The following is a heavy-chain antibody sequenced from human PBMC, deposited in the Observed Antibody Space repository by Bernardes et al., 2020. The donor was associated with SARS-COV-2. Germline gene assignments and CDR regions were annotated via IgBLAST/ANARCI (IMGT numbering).Heavy chain of an antibody. Sequence: GWSLRLSCAASGFTVSSNYMNWVRQAPGKGPEWVSVIYSGGSTDYADSVKGRFTISRDNSQNTLYLQMNSLRVEDTAIYYCARGGGSSWSYYFDYWGQGTLVTVSS. CDR1: GFTVSSNY. J-gene: IGHJ4*02. V-gene: IGHV3-53*01. D-gene: IGHD6-13*01. CDR3: ARGGGSSWSYYFDY. CDR2: IYSGGST.